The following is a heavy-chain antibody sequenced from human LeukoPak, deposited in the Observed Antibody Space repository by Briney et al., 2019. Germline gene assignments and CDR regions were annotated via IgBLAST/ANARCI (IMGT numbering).Heavy chain of an antibody. CDR2: IIPIFGTA. J-gene: IGHJ1*01. CDR3: ARVWGCSSTSCYSGRYFQH. V-gene: IGHV1-69*13. CDR1: GGTFSSYA. D-gene: IGHD2-2*01. Sequence: ASVKVSCKASGGTFSSYAISWVRQAPGQGLEWMGWIIPIFGTANYAQKFQGRVTITADESTSTAYMELSSLRSEDTAVYYCARVWGCSSTSCYSGRYFQHWGQGTLVTVSS.